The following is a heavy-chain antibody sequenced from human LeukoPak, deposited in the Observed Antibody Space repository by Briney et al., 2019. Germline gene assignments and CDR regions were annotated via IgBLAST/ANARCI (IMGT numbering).Heavy chain of an antibody. J-gene: IGHJ6*03. CDR1: GITVSSNY. D-gene: IGHD4-17*01. CDR3: ARVSYTYGSSGYYYYYMDV. Sequence: PGGSLRLSCAASGITVSSNYMNWVRQAPGKGLEWVSILHSGGTTYYADSVKGRFTISRDDSNNTLYLQMNSVRTDDAAIYFCARVSYTYGSSGYYYYYMDVWGKGTTVTVSS. CDR2: LHSGGTT. V-gene: IGHV3-66*02.